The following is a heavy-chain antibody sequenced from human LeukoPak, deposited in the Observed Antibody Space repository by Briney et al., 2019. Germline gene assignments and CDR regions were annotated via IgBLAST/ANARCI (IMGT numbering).Heavy chain of an antibody. J-gene: IGHJ3*02. CDR2: IYHSGST. CDR3: ARMTLIAAAGIGDAFDI. D-gene: IGHD6-13*01. V-gene: IGHV4-38-2*02. CDR1: GYSISSGYY. Sequence: SETLSLTCTVSGYSISSGYYWGWIRQPPGKGLEWIGSIYHSGSTNYNPSLKSRVTISVDTSKNQFSLKLSSVTAADTAVYYCARMTLIAAAGIGDAFDIWGQGTMVTVSS.